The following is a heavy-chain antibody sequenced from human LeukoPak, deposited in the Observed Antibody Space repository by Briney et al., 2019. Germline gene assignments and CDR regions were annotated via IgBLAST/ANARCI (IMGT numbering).Heavy chain of an antibody. CDR1: GFTFSDYS. CDR2: ISNIGSYI. Sequence: PGGSLRLSCAASGFTFSDYSMNWVRQAPGKGPEWVSSISNIGSYIYYADSLKGRFTISRDNAKNSLYLQLNSLGAEDTAVYYCASGPEGTGTTSHYYYGMDVWGQGTTVTVSS. J-gene: IGHJ6*02. CDR3: ASGPEGTGTTSHYYYGMDV. V-gene: IGHV3-21*01. D-gene: IGHD1-7*01.